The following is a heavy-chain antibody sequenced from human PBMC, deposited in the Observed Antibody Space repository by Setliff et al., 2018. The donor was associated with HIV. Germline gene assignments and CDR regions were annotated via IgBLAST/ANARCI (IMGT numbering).Heavy chain of an antibody. V-gene: IGHV4-38-2*01. J-gene: IGHJ6*03. Sequence: SETLSLTCAVSGYSISSGYYWGWIRQPPGKGLEWIASVHKSGNSYYKPSLKSRATISVDTSENHFSLRLNSVTAADTAVYYCARLDYSNYYSYYIDVWGEGTMVTVSS. CDR2: VHKSGNS. D-gene: IGHD4-4*01. CDR3: ARLDYSNYYSYYIDV. CDR1: GYSISSGYY.